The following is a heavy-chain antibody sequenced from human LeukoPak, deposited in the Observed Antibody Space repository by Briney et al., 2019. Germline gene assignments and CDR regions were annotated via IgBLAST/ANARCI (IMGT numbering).Heavy chain of an antibody. Sequence: GGSLRLSCAASGFTFSSYGMHWVRQAPGKGLEWVAVITYDGSNKYYADSVKGRFTISRDNSKNTLYLQMNSLRAEDTAVYYCARSSYSSSSSVWGQGTMVTVSS. V-gene: IGHV3-30*03. CDR3: ARSSYSSSSSV. J-gene: IGHJ3*01. CDR1: GFTFSSYG. D-gene: IGHD6-6*01. CDR2: ITYDGSNK.